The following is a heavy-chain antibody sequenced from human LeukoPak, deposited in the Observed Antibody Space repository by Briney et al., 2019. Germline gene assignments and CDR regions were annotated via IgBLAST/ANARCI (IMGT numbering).Heavy chain of an antibody. CDR1: GGSISSGDYY. D-gene: IGHD1-20*01. Sequence: SQTLSLTCTVSGGSISSGDYYWSWIRQPPGKGLEWIGYIYYSGSTYYNPSLKSRVTISVDTSKSQFSLKLSSVTAADTAVYYCARVNRYNWNYVDYWGQGTLVTVSS. CDR3: ARVNRYNWNYVDY. CDR2: IYYSGST. V-gene: IGHV4-30-4*01. J-gene: IGHJ4*02.